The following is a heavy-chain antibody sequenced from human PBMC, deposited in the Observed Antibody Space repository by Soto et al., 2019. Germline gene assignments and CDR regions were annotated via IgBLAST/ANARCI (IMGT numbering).Heavy chain of an antibody. D-gene: IGHD1-26*01. CDR1: GFTFSSYG. Sequence: QVQLVESGGGVVQPGRSLRLSCAASGFTFSSYGMHWVRQAPGKGLEWVAVISYDGSNKYYADSVKGRFTISRDNSKNTLYLQMNSLRAEDTAVYYCAKDRGDQWELNYWGQGTLVTVSS. J-gene: IGHJ4*02. CDR2: ISYDGSNK. CDR3: AKDRGDQWELNY. V-gene: IGHV3-30*18.